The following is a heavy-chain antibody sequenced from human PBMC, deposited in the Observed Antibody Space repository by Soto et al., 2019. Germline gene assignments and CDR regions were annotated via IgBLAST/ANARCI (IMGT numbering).Heavy chain of an antibody. V-gene: IGHV4-39*07. D-gene: IGHD6-19*01. CDR2: IYYSGST. CDR3: ARGLEVAGYYYYYGMDV. CDR1: GGSISSSSYY. Sequence: SETLSLTCTVSGGSISSSSYYWGWIRQPPGKGLEWIGSIYYSGSTYYNPSLKSRVTISVDTSKNQFSLKLSSVTAADTAVYYCARGLEVAGYYYYYGMDVWGQGTTVTVSS. J-gene: IGHJ6*02.